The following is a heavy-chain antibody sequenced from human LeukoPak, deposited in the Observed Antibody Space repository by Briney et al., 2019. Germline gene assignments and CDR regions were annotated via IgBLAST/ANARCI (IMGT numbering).Heavy chain of an antibody. D-gene: IGHD2-2*01. Sequence: GGSLRLSCAASGFTFSSYDMHWVRHGAGKGLEWVSAIGTAGDTYYSGSVKGRFTISRENAKNSLYLQMNSLRAGDTAVYYCARGREPAASNYGMDVWGQGTTVTVSS. J-gene: IGHJ6*02. CDR2: IGTAGDT. V-gene: IGHV3-13*01. CDR3: ARGREPAASNYGMDV. CDR1: GFTFSSYD.